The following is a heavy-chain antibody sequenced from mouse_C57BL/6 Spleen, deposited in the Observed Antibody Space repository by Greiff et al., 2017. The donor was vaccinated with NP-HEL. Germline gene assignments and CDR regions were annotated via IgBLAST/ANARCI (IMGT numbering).Heavy chain of an antibody. D-gene: IGHD2-14*01. V-gene: IGHV1-80*01. Sequence: QVQLKQSGAELVKPGASVKISCKASGYAFSSYWMNWVKQRPGKGLEWIGQIYPGDGDTNYNGKFKGKATLTADKSSSTAYMQLSSLTSEDSAVYFCARWGVYAYAMDYWGQGTSVTVSS. CDR2: IYPGDGDT. CDR1: GYAFSSYW. CDR3: ARWGVYAYAMDY. J-gene: IGHJ4*01.